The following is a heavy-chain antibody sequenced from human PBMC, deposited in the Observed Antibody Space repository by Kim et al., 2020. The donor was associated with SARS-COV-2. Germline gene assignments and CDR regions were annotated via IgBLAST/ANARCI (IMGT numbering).Heavy chain of an antibody. J-gene: IGHJ6*01. Sequence: SETLSLTCAVYGGSFSGYCWSWIRQPPGKGLEWIGEINHSGSTNYNPSLKSRVTISVDTSKNQFSLKLSSVTAAATAVYYCAGAWREYQLLCDSYYGMD. V-gene: IGHV4-34*01. CDR2: INHSGST. CDR1: GGSFSGYC. CDR3: AGAWREYQLLCDSYYGMD. D-gene: IGHD2-2*01.